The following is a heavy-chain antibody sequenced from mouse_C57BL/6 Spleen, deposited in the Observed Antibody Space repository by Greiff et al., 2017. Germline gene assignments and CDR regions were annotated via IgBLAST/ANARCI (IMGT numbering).Heavy chain of an antibody. D-gene: IGHD2-5*01. V-gene: IGHV7-3*01. CDR1: GFTFTDYY. J-gene: IGHJ2*01. CDR3: ARWVYYSNYIDY. Sequence: EVKLMESGGGLVQPGGSLSLSCAASGFTFTDYYMSWVRQPPGKALEWLGFIRNKANGYTTEYSASVKGRFTISRDNSQSILYLQMNALRAEDSATYYCARWVYYSNYIDYWGQGTTLTVSS. CDR2: IRNKANGYTT.